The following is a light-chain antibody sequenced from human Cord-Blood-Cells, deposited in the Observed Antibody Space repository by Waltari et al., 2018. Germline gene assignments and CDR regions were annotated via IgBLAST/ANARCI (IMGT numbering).Light chain of an antibody. Sequence: DLVMTQSPDSLAVSLGDRATINCKSSQSVLYSSNNKTYLAWYQQKPGQPPNLLIYWASTRESGVPDRFSGSGSGTDFTLTISSLQAEDVAVYYCQQYYSTPFTFGPGTKVDIK. V-gene: IGKV4-1*01. CDR3: QQYYSTPFT. CDR1: QSVLYSSNNKTY. CDR2: WAS. J-gene: IGKJ3*01.